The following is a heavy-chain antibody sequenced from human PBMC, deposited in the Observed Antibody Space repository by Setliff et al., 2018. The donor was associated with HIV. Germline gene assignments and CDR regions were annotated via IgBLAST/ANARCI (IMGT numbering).Heavy chain of an antibody. CDR3: ARGRGVLLWFGESANVFDI. CDR1: GFTFTTYD. J-gene: IGHJ3*02. D-gene: IGHD3-10*01. Sequence: ASVKVSCKASGFTFTTYDINWVRQSTGQGLEWMGWINPNSGDTGYAQKFQGRVTMTRNASISTAYMELSSLRSEDTAVYYCARGRGVLLWFGESANVFDIWGQGTMVTVSS. CDR2: INPNSGDT. V-gene: IGHV1-8*02.